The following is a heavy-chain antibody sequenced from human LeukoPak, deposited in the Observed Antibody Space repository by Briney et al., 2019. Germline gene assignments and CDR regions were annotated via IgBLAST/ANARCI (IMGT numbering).Heavy chain of an antibody. J-gene: IGHJ6*03. V-gene: IGHV1-46*01. CDR2: INPSGGST. Sequence: ASVKVSCKASGYTFTSYYMHWVRQAPGQGLEWMGIINPSGGSTSYAQKFQGRVTMTRDMSTSTVYMELSSPRSEDTAVYYCAADSSGYYFYYYMDVWGKGTTVTVSS. CDR3: AADSSGYYFYYYMDV. D-gene: IGHD3-22*01. CDR1: GYTFTSYY.